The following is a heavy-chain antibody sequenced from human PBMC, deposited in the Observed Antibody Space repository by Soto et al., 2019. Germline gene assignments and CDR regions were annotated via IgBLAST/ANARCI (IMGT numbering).Heavy chain of an antibody. D-gene: IGHD3-10*01. J-gene: IGHJ4*02. CDR2: ISGSGGST. Sequence: EVQLLESGGGLVQPGGSLRLSCAASGFTFSSYAMSWVRQAPGKGLEWVSAISGSGGSTYYADSVKGRFTISRDNSKNTLYLQMNSLRAEDTAVYYCARDPDYGSYFDYWGQGTLVTVSS. CDR1: GFTFSSYA. CDR3: ARDPDYGSYFDY. V-gene: IGHV3-23*01.